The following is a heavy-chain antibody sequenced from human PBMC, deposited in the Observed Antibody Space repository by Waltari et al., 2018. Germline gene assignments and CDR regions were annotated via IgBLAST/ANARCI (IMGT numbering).Heavy chain of an antibody. V-gene: IGHV3-15*01. J-gene: IGHJ4*02. D-gene: IGHD6-19*01. Sequence: EVQLVESGGGLVQPGGSLRLSCAASGFPFSGAWMTWVRQIPGRGLGWVGLIKSKVDGETVDYAVPVKGRFTISRDDSKSTVYLQMNSLKTEDTAVYYCTADVPELGAGELDYWGQGTLVTVSS. CDR2: IKSKVDGETV. CDR1: GFPFSGAW. CDR3: TADVPELGAGELDY.